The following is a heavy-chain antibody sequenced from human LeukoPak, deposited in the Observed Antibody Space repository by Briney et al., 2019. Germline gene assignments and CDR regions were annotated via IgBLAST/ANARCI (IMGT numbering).Heavy chain of an antibody. J-gene: IGHJ3*02. CDR3: SRGFSSGWYGGDAFDI. CDR2: IWYDGSNK. Sequence: GGSLILSCAAAGFTFSSYDIHWVRQAPGKGLEWVAVIWYDGSNKYYADSVKGRFTISRANYKNRLYLLMNSLRTEYTAMHYCSRGFSSGWYGGDAFDIWGQGTMVTVSA. D-gene: IGHD6-19*01. CDR1: GFTFSSYD. V-gene: IGHV3-33*01.